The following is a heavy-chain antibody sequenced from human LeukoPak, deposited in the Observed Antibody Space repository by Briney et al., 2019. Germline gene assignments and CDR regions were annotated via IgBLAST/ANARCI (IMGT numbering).Heavy chain of an antibody. J-gene: IGHJ3*02. CDR2: ISSSSSYI. Sequence: PGGSLRLSCAASGFTFSSYSMNWVRQAPGKGLEWVSSISSSSSYIYYADSVKGRFTISRDNAKNSLNLQMNSLRAEDTALYYCAKIHRAHDAFDIWGQGTMVTVSS. CDR3: AKIHRAHDAFDI. CDR1: GFTFSSYS. V-gene: IGHV3-21*04. D-gene: IGHD5-18*01.